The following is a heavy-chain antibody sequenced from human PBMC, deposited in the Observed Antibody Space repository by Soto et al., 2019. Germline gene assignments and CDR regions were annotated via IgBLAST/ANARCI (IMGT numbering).Heavy chain of an antibody. J-gene: IGHJ5*02. CDR3: ERVPELDP. CDR2: IYAGGST. Sequence: EVQLVESGGGLVQPGGSLRLSCAASGFTVSNNYMNWVRQAPGKGLEWVSTIYAGGSTYYADSVKGRFTISRHNFKNMLYLQMNSLRSEDSAVYYCERVPELDPWGQGTLVTVSS. CDR1: GFTVSNNY. V-gene: IGHV3-53*04.